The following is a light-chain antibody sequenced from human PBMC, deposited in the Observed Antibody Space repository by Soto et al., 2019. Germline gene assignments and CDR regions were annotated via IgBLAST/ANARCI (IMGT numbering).Light chain of an antibody. CDR1: QNVTTTH. J-gene: IGKJ1*01. CDR3: QQYGSAPRT. CDR2: GAS. V-gene: IGKV3-20*01. Sequence: EIVLTQSPDTLSFSPGERATLSCRASQNVTTTHLAWYQHKAGQAPRLLIYGASSRATGIPDRFGGSGSGTDFALTISRLEPEDFAVCYCQQYGSAPRTFGQGTKVEIK.